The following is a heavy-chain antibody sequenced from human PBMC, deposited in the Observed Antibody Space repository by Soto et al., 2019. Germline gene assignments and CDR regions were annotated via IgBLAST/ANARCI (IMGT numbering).Heavy chain of an antibody. CDR2: ISAYNGNT. CDR1: GYTFTSDG. J-gene: IGHJ6*02. D-gene: IGHD3-3*01. CDR3: ARVTLRFLEWLSFPPYYYYYGMDV. Sequence: ASVKVSCKASGYTFTSDGISWVRQAPGQGLGWMGWISAYNGNTNYAQKLQGRVTMTTDTSTSTAYMELRSLRSDDTAVYYCARVTLRFLEWLSFPPYYYYYGMDVWGQGTTVTVSS. V-gene: IGHV1-18*01.